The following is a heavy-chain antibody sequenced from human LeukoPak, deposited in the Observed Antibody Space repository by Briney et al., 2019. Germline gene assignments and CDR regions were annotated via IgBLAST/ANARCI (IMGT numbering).Heavy chain of an antibody. CDR2: INHSGST. CDR3: ARSVLGGYSYGYRAIYFDY. CDR1: GGSISGYY. V-gene: IGHV4-34*01. D-gene: IGHD5-18*01. Sequence: SETLSLTCAVYGGSISGYYWSWIRQPPGKGLEWIGEINHSGSTNYNPSLKSRVTISVDTSKNQFSLKLSSVTAADTAVYYCARSVLGGYSYGYRAIYFDYWGQETLVTVSS. J-gene: IGHJ4*02.